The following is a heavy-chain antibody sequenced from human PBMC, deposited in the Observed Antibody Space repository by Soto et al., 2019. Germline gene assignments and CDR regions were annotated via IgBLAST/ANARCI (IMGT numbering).Heavy chain of an antibody. D-gene: IGHD3-3*01. Sequence: PGGSLRLSCAASGFTFSSYSMNWVRQAPGKGLEWVSSISSSSSYIYYADSVKGRFTISRDNAKNSLYLQMNSLRAEDTAVYYCASARGAYYDFWSGFRFDPWGQGXLVTVSS. J-gene: IGHJ5*02. CDR1: GFTFSSYS. V-gene: IGHV3-21*01. CDR2: ISSSSSYI. CDR3: ASARGAYYDFWSGFRFDP.